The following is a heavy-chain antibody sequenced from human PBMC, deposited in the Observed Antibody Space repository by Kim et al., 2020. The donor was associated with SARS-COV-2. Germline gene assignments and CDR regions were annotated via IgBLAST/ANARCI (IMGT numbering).Heavy chain of an antibody. CDR1: GFTFRRHW. V-gene: IGHV3-74*01. J-gene: IGHJ4*02. Sequence: GGSLRLSCAASGFTFRRHWMVWVRQTPGKGLMYVSRIDGDGSYAVYADSVEGRFTMSRDNARNTVFLQMDRLRAEDTAVYFCARDNSWAIDFWGQGTLATVSS. CDR3: ARDNSWAIDF. D-gene: IGHD3-16*01. CDR2: IDGDGSYA.